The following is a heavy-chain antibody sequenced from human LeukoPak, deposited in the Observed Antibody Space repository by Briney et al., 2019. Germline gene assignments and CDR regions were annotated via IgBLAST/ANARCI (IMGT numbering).Heavy chain of an antibody. Sequence: PSETLSLTCAVYGGSFSGYYWSWIRHPPGKGLEWIGEINHSGSTNYNPSLKSRVTISVDTSKNQFSLKLSSVTAADTAVYYCARADMVRGVIGYWGQGTLVTVSS. CDR1: GGSFSGYY. CDR3: ARADMVRGVIGY. CDR2: INHSGST. V-gene: IGHV4-34*01. D-gene: IGHD3-10*01. J-gene: IGHJ4*02.